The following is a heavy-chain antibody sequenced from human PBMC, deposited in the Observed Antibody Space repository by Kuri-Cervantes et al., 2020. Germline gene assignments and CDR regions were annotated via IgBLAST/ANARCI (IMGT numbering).Heavy chain of an antibody. CDR3: ARVVCSSWDFDY. D-gene: IGHD2-2*01. CDR2: INPNSGGT. CDR1: GYTFTGYY. V-gene: IGHV1-2*02. J-gene: IGHJ4*02. Sequence: ASVKVSCKASGYTFTGYYMHWVRQAPGQGLEWMGWINPNSGGTNYAQKFQGRVTMTRDTSISTAYMELSRLRSEDTAIYYCARVVCSSWDFDYWGQGTLVTVSS.